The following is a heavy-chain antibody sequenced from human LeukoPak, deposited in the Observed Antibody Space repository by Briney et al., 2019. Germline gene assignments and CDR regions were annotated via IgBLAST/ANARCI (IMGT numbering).Heavy chain of an antibody. D-gene: IGHD2-15*01. CDR1: GYTFTSYG. CDR3: ARHYCSGGSCYEIDY. J-gene: IGHJ4*02. V-gene: IGHV1-18*01. CDR2: ISGNNGNT. Sequence: ASVKVSCKASGYTFTSYGISWVRQAPGQGLEWMGWISGNNGNTDYAQKLQGRVTMTTDTSTSTAYMELRGLRSDDTAVYYCARHYCSGGSCYEIDYWGQGTLVTVSS.